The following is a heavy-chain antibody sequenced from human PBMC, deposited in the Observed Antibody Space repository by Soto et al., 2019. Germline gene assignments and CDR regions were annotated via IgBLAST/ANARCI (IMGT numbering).Heavy chain of an antibody. Sequence: QVQLVQSGAEVKKPGASVKVSCKASGYTFTGYYMHWVRQAPGQGLEWMGWINPNSGGTNYAQKFQGWVPMTRDTSDSTAHMERRRLRSDDTAVYYCARAHCGGDCYSGVDYWGQGTLVTVSS. V-gene: IGHV1-2*04. J-gene: IGHJ4*02. CDR1: GYTFTGYY. D-gene: IGHD2-21*02. CDR2: INPNSGGT. CDR3: ARAHCGGDCYSGVDY.